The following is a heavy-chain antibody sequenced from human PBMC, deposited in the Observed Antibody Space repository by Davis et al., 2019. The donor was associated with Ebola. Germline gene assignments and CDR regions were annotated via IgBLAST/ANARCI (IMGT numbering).Heavy chain of an antibody. CDR3: ARAPTGGKEGNWFDP. CDR1: GYTFTGYY. CDR2: INPNSGGT. D-gene: IGHD4-23*01. V-gene: IGHV1-2*02. J-gene: IGHJ5*02. Sequence: ASVKVSCKASGYTFTGYYMHWVRQAPGQGLEWMGWINPNSGGTNYAQKFQGRVTMTRDTSISTAYMELSRLRSDDTAVYYCARAPTGGKEGNWFDPWGQGTLVTVSS.